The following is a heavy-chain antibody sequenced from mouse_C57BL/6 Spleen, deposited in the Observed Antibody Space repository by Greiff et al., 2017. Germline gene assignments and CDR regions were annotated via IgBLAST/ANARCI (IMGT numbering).Heavy chain of an antibody. CDR3: ARERIYYDYDALYYAMDY. Sequence: EVKLVESGPGLVKPSQSLSLTCSVTGYSITSGYYWNWIRQFPGNKLEWMGYISYDGSNNYNPSLKNRISITRDTSKNQFFLKLNSVTTEDTATYYCARERIYYDYDALYYAMDYWGQGTSVTVSS. V-gene: IGHV3-6*01. D-gene: IGHD2-4*01. J-gene: IGHJ4*01. CDR2: ISYDGSN. CDR1: GYSITSGYY.